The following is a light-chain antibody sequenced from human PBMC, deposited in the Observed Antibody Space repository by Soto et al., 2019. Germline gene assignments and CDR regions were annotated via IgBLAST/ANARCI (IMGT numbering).Light chain of an antibody. CDR3: QSYDSSLSGYV. J-gene: IGLJ1*01. V-gene: IGLV1-40*01. CDR2: ENN. CDR1: SSNIGAGYE. Sequence: QSVLTQPPSVSEAPGQRVTISCTGSSSNIGAGYEAHWYQQVPGTAPQLHIYENNNRPSGVPDRCSGSKSGTSASLAITGLQAEDEAEYYCQSYDSSLSGYVFGTGTKVTVL.